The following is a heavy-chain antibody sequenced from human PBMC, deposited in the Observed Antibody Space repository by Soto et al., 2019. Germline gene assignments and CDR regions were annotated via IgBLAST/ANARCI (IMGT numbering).Heavy chain of an antibody. J-gene: IGHJ4*02. V-gene: IGHV4-31*03. D-gene: IGHD6-13*01. Sequence: SETLSLTCTVSGGSISSGGYYWSWIRQHPGKGLEWIGYIYYSGSTYYNPSLKSRVTISVDTSKNQFSLKLSSVTAADTAVYYCARDRLRPTLGSSRDSSSWALDYWGQGTLVTVSS. CDR1: GGSISSGGYY. CDR3: ARDRLRPTLGSSRDSSSWALDY. CDR2: IYYSGST.